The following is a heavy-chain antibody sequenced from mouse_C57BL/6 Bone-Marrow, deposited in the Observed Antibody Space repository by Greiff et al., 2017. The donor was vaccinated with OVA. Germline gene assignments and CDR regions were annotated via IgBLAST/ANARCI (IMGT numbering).Heavy chain of an antibody. CDR1: GSTLGSFA. V-gene: IGHV5-4*01. CDR3: ARGGAYYSNYDYAMDY. Sequence: EVQLVESGGALVNLGGSLKPPCPPPGSTLGSFAWSGFRRLPEKRLDWVATISDGGSYTYYPDNVKGRFTISRDNAKNNLYLQMSHLKSEDTAMYYCARGGAYYSNYDYAMDYWGQGTSVTVSS. D-gene: IGHD2-5*01. J-gene: IGHJ4*01. CDR2: ISDGGSYT.